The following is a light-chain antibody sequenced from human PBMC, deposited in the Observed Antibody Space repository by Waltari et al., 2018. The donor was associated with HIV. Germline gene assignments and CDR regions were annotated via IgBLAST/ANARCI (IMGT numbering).Light chain of an antibody. Sequence: SYLLTQPTPVSVAPGQRARITREGKDLGSTSVHRYQQKPGQAPVLVIYFDSARPSGIPWRFSGSSSCHPANLTIIRVESGDEADYHCQRWDTKSVHPGAVFGGGTKLTVL. CDR3: QRWDTKSVHPGAV. CDR2: FDS. J-gene: IGLJ2*01. V-gene: IGLV3-21*04. CDR1: DLGSTS.